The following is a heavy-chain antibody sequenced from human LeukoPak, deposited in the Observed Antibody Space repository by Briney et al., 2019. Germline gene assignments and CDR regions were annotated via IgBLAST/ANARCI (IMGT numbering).Heavy chain of an antibody. Sequence: PSETLSLTCTVSGGSISSSSYYWGWIRQPPGKGLEWIGGIYYSGSTYYNPSLKSRVTISVDTSKNQFSLKLSSVTAADTAVYYCARDMGPYSSVPYFDYWGQGTLVTVSS. CDR3: ARDMGPYSSVPYFDY. CDR2: IYYSGST. CDR1: GGSISSSSYY. V-gene: IGHV4-39*07. D-gene: IGHD5-18*01. J-gene: IGHJ4*02.